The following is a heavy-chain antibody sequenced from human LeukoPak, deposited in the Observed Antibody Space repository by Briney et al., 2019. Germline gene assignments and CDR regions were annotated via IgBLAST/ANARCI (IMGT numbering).Heavy chain of an antibody. Sequence: ASVKVSCKASGYTFTGYYMHWVRQAPGQGFEWMGRIDPNNGATNYAQKFQGRVTVTRDTSISTVYMELSRLKSDDTAVYFCATYSVNYQSGYWGQGTLLTVSS. V-gene: IGHV1-2*06. D-gene: IGHD1-26*01. CDR3: ATYSVNYQSGY. CDR1: GYTFTGYY. J-gene: IGHJ4*02. CDR2: IDPNNGAT.